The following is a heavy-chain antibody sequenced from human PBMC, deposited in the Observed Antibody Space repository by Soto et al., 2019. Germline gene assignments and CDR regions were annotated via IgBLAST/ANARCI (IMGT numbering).Heavy chain of an antibody. CDR2: INAGNGNT. D-gene: IGHD1-7*01. CDR1: GYTFTSYA. V-gene: IGHV1-3*01. Sequence: ASVKVSCKASGYTFTSYAMHWVRQAPGQRLEWMGWINAGNGNTKYSQKFQGRVTITRDTSASTAYMELSSLRSEDTAVYYCAREITGTTYYYYMDVWGKGTTVTVS. CDR3: AREITGTTYYYYMDV. J-gene: IGHJ6*03.